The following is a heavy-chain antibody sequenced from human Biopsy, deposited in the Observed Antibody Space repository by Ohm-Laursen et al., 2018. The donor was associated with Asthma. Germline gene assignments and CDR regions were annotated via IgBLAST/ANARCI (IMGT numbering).Heavy chain of an antibody. J-gene: IGHJ4*02. D-gene: IGHD5-12*01. CDR2: ISYDGNHK. CDR3: AKRRGYSGHDNDY. CDR1: GFMFRSFG. Sequence: SLRFSCAASGFMFRSFGMHWVRQAPGKGLEWVAVISYDGNHKFYEDSVKGRFTISRDNSKNTLYLQMNSLRTEDTAVYYCAKRRGYSGHDNDYWGQGALVIVSS. V-gene: IGHV3-30*18.